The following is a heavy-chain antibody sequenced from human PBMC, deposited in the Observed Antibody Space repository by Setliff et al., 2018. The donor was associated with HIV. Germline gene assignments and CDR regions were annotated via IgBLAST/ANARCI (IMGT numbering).Heavy chain of an antibody. J-gene: IGHJ6*02. CDR1: GGSFSGYC. V-gene: IGHV4-34*01. CDR3: ARDDYYDSSGYWGSYYYYGMDV. CDR2: IQHTGRT. Sequence: SETLSLTCAVYGGSFSGYCWTWIRQPPGKGLEWIGEIQHTGRTNYNPSLSSRVTTSVDTSKNQFSLKLTSVTAADTAVYYCARDDYYDSSGYWGSYYYYGMDVWGQGTTVTVSS. D-gene: IGHD3-22*01.